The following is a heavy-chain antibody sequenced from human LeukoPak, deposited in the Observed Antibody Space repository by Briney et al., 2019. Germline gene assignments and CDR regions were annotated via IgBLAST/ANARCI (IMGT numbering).Heavy chain of an antibody. J-gene: IGHJ1*01. Sequence: PGGSLRLSCAASGFSFSSYGMHWVRQAPGKGLEWVAFIQFDANNEYYRDSVKGRFTISRDNSKNMLYLQMNSLRAEDTAMYYCAKDRTGPAEHWGQGTLVTVSS. CDR2: IQFDANNE. V-gene: IGHV3-30*02. CDR1: GFSFSSYG. CDR3: AKDRTGPAEH.